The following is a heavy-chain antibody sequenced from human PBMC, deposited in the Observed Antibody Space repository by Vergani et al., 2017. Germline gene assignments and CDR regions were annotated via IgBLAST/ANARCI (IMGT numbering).Heavy chain of an antibody. J-gene: IGHJ4*02. CDR1: GFTFSSYA. Sequence: EVQLLESGGGLVQPGGSLRLSCAASGFTFSSYAMSWVRQAPGKGLEWVSAISGSGGSTYYADSVKGRFTISRDNSKNTLYLQMNSLRAEDTAVYYCASPKYYYDISGYHYWGQGTLVTVSS. D-gene: IGHD3-22*01. CDR3: ASPKYYYDISGYHY. CDR2: ISGSGGST. V-gene: IGHV3-23*01.